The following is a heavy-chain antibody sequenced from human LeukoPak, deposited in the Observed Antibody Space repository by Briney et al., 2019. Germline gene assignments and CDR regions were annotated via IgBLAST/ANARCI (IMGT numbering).Heavy chain of an antibody. D-gene: IGHD6-19*01. Sequence: GGSLRLSCAGSGFTFSSYAMSWVRQAPGKGLEWVSTISGSDGSTYYPDSVKGRFTISRDNSKNTLYLQMNSLGADDTAVYYCAKDGLAYFDYWGQGTLVTVSS. CDR1: GFTFSSYA. J-gene: IGHJ4*02. CDR3: AKDGLAYFDY. CDR2: ISGSDGST. V-gene: IGHV3-23*01.